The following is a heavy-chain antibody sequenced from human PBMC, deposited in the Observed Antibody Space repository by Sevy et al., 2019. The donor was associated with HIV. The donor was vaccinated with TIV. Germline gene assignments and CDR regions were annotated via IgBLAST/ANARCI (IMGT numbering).Heavy chain of an antibody. D-gene: IGHD3-3*01. CDR1: GGSISSYY. Sequence: SETLSLTCTVSGGSISSYYWSWIRQPPGNGLEWIGYIYYSGSTNYNPSLKSRVTISVDTSKNQFSLKLSSVTAADTAVYYCARARNITIFGVVVGWFDPWGQGTMVTVSS. J-gene: IGHJ5*02. CDR3: ARARNITIFGVVVGWFDP. CDR2: IYYSGST. V-gene: IGHV4-59*01.